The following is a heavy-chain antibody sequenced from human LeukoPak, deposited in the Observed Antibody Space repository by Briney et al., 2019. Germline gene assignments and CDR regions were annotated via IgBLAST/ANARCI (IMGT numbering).Heavy chain of an antibody. J-gene: IGHJ4*02. V-gene: IGHV3-23*01. D-gene: IGHD2-2*01. CDR3: ARYCSSTSCSYFDY. CDR2: ISRSGGST. CDR1: GFTFSSYA. Sequence: GGSLRLSCAASGFTFSSYAMSWVRQAPGKGLEWVSAISRSGGSTYYADSVKGRFTISRDNSKNTLYLQMNILRADDTAVYYCARYCSSTSCSYFDYWGQGTLVTVSS.